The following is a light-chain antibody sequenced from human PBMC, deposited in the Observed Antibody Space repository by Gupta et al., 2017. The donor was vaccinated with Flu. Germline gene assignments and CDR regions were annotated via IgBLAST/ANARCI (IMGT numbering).Light chain of an antibody. CDR2: GAS. Sequence: IVMTPSPATLSVSPGARVTLSCRASQTVSSNLAWYQQTPGQAPRLLIYGASTRATGIPARCISSGCGTEYTLTISSLQSEDFAVYYCQQYNEWPPFTFGQGTKVEIK. CDR3: QQYNEWPPFT. J-gene: IGKJ1*01. V-gene: IGKV3-15*01. CDR1: QTVSSN.